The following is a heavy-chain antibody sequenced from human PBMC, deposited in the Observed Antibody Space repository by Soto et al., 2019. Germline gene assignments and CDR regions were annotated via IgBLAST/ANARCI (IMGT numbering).Heavy chain of an antibody. CDR1: GFTFSSYA. CDR3: AKDRPDYDFWSGYPIDGMDV. J-gene: IGHJ6*02. D-gene: IGHD3-3*01. V-gene: IGHV3-23*01. Sequence: PGGSLRLSCAASGFTFSSYAMSWVRQAPGKGLEWVSAISGSGGSTYYADSVKGRFTISRDNSKNTLYLQMNSLRAEDTAVYYCAKDRPDYDFWSGYPIDGMDVWGQGTTVTVSS. CDR2: ISGSGGST.